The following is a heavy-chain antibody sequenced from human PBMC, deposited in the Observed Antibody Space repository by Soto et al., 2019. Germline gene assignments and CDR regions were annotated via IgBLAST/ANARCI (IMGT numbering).Heavy chain of an antibody. CDR1: GFTFSSYG. D-gene: IGHD6-19*01. CDR2: MSYDGSNK. Sequence: QVQLVESGGGVVQPGRSLRLSCAASGFTFSSYGMHWVRQAPGKGLEWVAVMSYDGSNKYCADSGKGRFTISRDNSKNTQYLQMNSLRAEDTAVYYCAKDRVAVAGTEFDYWGQGTLVTVSS. V-gene: IGHV3-30*18. CDR3: AKDRVAVAGTEFDY. J-gene: IGHJ4*02.